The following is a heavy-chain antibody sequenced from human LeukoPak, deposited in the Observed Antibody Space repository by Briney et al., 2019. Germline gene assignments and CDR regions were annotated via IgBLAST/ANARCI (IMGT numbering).Heavy chain of an antibody. D-gene: IGHD3-22*01. Sequence: GASVKVSCKASGYTFTGYYMHWVRQAPGQGLEWMGWINPNSGGTNYAQKLQGRVTMTRDKSISTAYMELSRLRSDDTAVYYCARDVDYYDSSGYYYDFDYWGQGTLVTVSS. J-gene: IGHJ4*02. CDR3: ARDVDYYDSSGYYYDFDY. CDR1: GYTFTGYY. CDR2: INPNSGGT. V-gene: IGHV1-2*02.